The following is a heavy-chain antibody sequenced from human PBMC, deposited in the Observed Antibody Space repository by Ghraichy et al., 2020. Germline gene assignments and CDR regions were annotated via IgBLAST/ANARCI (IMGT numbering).Heavy chain of an antibody. CDR2: IFSNDEK. V-gene: IGHV2-26*01. Sequence: SGPTLVKPTETLTLTCTVSGFSLSNARMGVSWIRQPPGKALEWLAHIFSNDEKSYSTSLKSRLTISKDTSKSQVVLTMTNMDPVDTATYYCARISSDYDSSGYYPSGTNWFDPWGQGTLVTVSS. CDR1: GFSLSNARMG. CDR3: ARISSDYDSSGYYPSGTNWFDP. D-gene: IGHD3-22*01. J-gene: IGHJ5*02.